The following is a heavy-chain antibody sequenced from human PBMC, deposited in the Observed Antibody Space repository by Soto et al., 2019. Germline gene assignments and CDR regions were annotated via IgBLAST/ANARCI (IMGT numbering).Heavy chain of an antibody. Sequence: ASWKSCCKISGYTFSSYGILWVRQAPGQGLEWLVASNPHSGSTSYGQKIQGRVTMARDTPTSTVYMELSSLRSEDTAVYYCARPGTTVPHDAFDIWGQGTRVTVSS. V-gene: IGHV1-46*01. CDR3: ARPGTTVPHDAFDI. CDR2: SNPHSGST. D-gene: IGHD4-4*01. CDR1: GYTFSSYG. J-gene: IGHJ3*02.